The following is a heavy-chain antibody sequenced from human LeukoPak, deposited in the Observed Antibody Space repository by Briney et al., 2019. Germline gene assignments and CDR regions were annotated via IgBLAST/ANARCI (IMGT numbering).Heavy chain of an antibody. V-gene: IGHV3-23*01. CDR1: GFIFSNYA. CDR3: AKQFLDGN. Sequence: PGGSLRLSCAASGFIFSNYAMTWVRQAPGKGLEYVSTINAVDTNTYYADSVKGRFTVSRDNSKNTLYLKLNSLRADDTAVHYWAKQFLDGNWGQGTLVIVSS. J-gene: IGHJ4*02. D-gene: IGHD5-24*01. CDR2: INAVDTNT.